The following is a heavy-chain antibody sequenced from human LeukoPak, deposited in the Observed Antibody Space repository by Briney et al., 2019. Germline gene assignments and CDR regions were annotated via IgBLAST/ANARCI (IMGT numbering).Heavy chain of an antibody. D-gene: IGHD1-26*01. CDR2: ISSSSSYI. CDR3: ARHQWELPPFDY. J-gene: IGHJ4*02. Sequence: GGSLRLSCAASGFTFSSYSMNWVRQAPGKGLEWVSSISSSSSYIYYADSVKGRFTISRDNAKNSLYPQMNSLRAEDTAVYYCARHQWELPPFDYWGQGTLVTVSS. V-gene: IGHV3-21*01. CDR1: GFTFSSYS.